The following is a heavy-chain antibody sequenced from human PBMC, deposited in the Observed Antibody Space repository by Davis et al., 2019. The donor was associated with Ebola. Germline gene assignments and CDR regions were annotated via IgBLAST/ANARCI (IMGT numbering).Heavy chain of an antibody. CDR3: ASSERSGWPDFDY. CDR2: INAGNGNT. CDR1: GYSFNDYY. Sequence: ASVKVSCKASGYSFNDYYMHWVRQAPGQRLEWMGWINAGNGNTKYSQKFQGRVTITRDTSASTAYMELSSLRSDDTAVYYCASSERSGWPDFDYWGQGTLVTVSS. D-gene: IGHD6-19*01. V-gene: IGHV1-3*01. J-gene: IGHJ4*02.